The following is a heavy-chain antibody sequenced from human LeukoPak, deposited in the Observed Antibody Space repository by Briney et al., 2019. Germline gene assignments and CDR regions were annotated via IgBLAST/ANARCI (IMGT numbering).Heavy chain of an antibody. V-gene: IGHV4-34*01. D-gene: IGHD6-13*01. CDR3: ARVPSQLVRGFYYYYYVDV. CDR2: INHSGST. J-gene: IGHJ6*03. Sequence: SETLSLTCAVHGGSFSGYYWSWIRQPPGKGLDWIGEINHSGSTNYNPSLKSRVTISVDTSKNQFSLKLRSVTAADTAVYYCARVPSQLVRGFYYYYYVDVWGKGTTVTVSS. CDR1: GGSFSGYY.